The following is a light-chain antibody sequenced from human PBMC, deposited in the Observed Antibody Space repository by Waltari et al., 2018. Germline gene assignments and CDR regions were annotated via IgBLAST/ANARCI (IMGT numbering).Light chain of an antibody. Sequence: QSVLTQPPSVSGAPGQRVTTSCTGRTPNIGPGYDLHWYQQLPGTAPKLLIYHNNNRPSGVPDRFSGSKSGTSASLAITGLQAEDEADYYCQSYDGSLGGAVFGGGTQLTVL. CDR1: TPNIGPGYD. CDR2: HNN. J-gene: IGLJ7*01. V-gene: IGLV1-40*01. CDR3: QSYDGSLGGAV.